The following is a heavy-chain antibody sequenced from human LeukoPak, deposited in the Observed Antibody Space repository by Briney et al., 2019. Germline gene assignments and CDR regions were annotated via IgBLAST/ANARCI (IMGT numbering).Heavy chain of an antibody. V-gene: IGHV1-69*13. D-gene: IGHD3-22*01. CDR1: GYTFTSYA. Sequence: SVKVSCKASGYTFTSYAMNWVRQAPGQGLEWMGGIIPIFGTANYAQKFQGRVTITADESTSTAYMELSSLRSEDTAVYYCARVVKDYYDSSGYFDYWGQGTLSPSPQ. CDR2: IIPIFGTA. CDR3: ARVVKDYYDSSGYFDY. J-gene: IGHJ4*02.